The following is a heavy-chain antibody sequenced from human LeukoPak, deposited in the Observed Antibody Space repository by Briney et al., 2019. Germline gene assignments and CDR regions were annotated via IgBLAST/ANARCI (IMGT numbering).Heavy chain of an antibody. CDR3: ARGSYPTKYGDLDY. Sequence: GGSLRLSCAASGFIFSPYAMSWVRQAPGKGLEWVAGIAGGDDRFYADSVKGRFSISRDNSKNTVDLQMNSLRVEDTAVYYCARGSYPTKYGDLDYWGQGTLVIVSS. J-gene: IGHJ4*02. CDR2: IAGGDDR. CDR1: GFIFSPYA. D-gene: IGHD4-17*01. V-gene: IGHV3-23*01.